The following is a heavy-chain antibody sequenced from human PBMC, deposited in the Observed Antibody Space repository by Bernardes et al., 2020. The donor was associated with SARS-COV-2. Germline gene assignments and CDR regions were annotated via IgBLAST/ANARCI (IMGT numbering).Heavy chain of an antibody. CDR3: AKRERGVRGVSFDY. J-gene: IGHJ4*02. CDR1: GFTFSSYA. V-gene: IGHV3-23*01. Sequence: GGYLRLSCAASGFTFSSYAMSWVRQAPGKGLEWVSAISGSGGSTYYADSVKGRFTISRDNSKNTLYLQMNSLRAEDTAVYYCAKRERGVRGVSFDYWGQGTLVTVSS. D-gene: IGHD3-10*01. CDR2: ISGSGGST.